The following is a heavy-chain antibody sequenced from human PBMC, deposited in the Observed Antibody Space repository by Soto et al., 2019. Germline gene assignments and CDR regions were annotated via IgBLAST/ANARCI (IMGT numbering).Heavy chain of an antibody. CDR2: INSDGSGA. V-gene: IGHV3-74*01. CDR3: ARGLKNYYGMDV. Sequence: EVQLVESGGGLVQPGGSLRLSCAASGFTFSSYWMHWVRQAPGKGLVWVSRINSDGSGAYYADPVKGRFTISRDNAKNTVYLQKNSLRAEDTALYYCARGLKNYYGMDVWGQGTTVTVSS. CDR1: GFTFSSYW. J-gene: IGHJ6*02.